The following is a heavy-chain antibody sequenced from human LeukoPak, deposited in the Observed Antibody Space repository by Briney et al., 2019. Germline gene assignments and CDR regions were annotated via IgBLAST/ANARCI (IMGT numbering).Heavy chain of an antibody. CDR2: INTDGRTT. D-gene: IGHD6-19*01. V-gene: IGHV3-74*01. CDR1: GFTFSSSW. J-gene: IGHJ4*02. CDR3: AKSLGSQDY. Sequence: GGSLRLSCAASGFTFSSSWMHWVRQAPGKGPVWVSRINTDGRTTTYADSVKGRFTISRDNAKSTVYLQMNSLRPEDTALYYCAKSLGSQDYWGQGTLVTVSS.